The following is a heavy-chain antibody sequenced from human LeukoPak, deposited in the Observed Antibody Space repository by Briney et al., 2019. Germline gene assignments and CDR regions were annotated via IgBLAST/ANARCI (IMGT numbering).Heavy chain of an antibody. CDR3: PSNLYGSGNYFAY. CDR2: IYHSGIT. D-gene: IGHD3-10*01. Sequence: PSETLSLTCTVSGYSISSGYYWGWIRQPPGKGLEWIAIIYHSGITYYNPSLKSRVTISVDTSKNQFSLKLTSVTAADTAVYYCPSNLYGSGNYFAYWGQGTLVTVSS. CDR1: GYSISSGYY. J-gene: IGHJ4*02. V-gene: IGHV4-38-2*02.